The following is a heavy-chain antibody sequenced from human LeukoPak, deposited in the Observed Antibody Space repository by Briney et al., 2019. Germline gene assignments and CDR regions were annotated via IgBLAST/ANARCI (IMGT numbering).Heavy chain of an antibody. Sequence: SEALSLTCTVSGGSISSNYWNWIRQPPGKGLEWIGYISHSGNTNYNSSFSSRVTISLDTSRTHFSLQLNSVTAADTAVYYCVRGYYDSRGYSSPFDYWSQGTLVTVSS. CDR1: GGSISSNY. CDR3: VRGYYDSRGYSSPFDY. J-gene: IGHJ4*02. D-gene: IGHD3-22*01. V-gene: IGHV4-59*01. CDR2: ISHSGNT.